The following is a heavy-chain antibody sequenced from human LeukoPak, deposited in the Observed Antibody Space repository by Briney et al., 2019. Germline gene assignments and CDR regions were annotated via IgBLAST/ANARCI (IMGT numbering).Heavy chain of an antibody. CDR1: GFTVSSNY. J-gene: IGHJ4*02. V-gene: IGHV3-53*04. CDR2: IYSGGST. CDR3: AKDARYSYGYVDY. Sequence: PGGSLRLSCAASGFTVSSNYVSWVRQAPGKGLEWVSVIYSGGSTYYADSVKGRFTISRHNSKNTLYLQMNSLRAEDTAVYYCAKDARYSYGYVDYWGQGTLVTVSS. D-gene: IGHD5-18*01.